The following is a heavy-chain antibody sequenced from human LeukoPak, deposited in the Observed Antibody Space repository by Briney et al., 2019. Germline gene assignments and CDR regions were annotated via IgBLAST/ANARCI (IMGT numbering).Heavy chain of an antibody. V-gene: IGHV4-59*02. D-gene: IGHD7-27*01. CDR3: TRGHWGLQS. Sequence: SETLSLTCSVSGASVTDYYWSWIRQSPGKGLEWISYIHHSGNSAYNPSLRSRVTTSLDTSKNQFSLNLISVTAADTAVYYCTRGHWGLQSWSQGTLVTVFS. J-gene: IGHJ5*02. CDR1: GASVTDYY. CDR2: IHHSGNS.